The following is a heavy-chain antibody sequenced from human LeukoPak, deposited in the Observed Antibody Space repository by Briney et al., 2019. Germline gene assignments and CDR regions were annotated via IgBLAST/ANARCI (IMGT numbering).Heavy chain of an antibody. CDR1: GGSISSYY. Sequence: PSETLSLTCTVSGGSISSYYWSWIRQPPGKGLEWIGEIYHSGSTNYNPSLKSRVTISVDKSKNQFSLKLSSVTAADTAVYYCASRGLYYYDSSGYTDYWGQGTLVTVSS. CDR2: IYHSGST. D-gene: IGHD3-22*01. J-gene: IGHJ4*02. V-gene: IGHV4-59*12. CDR3: ASRGLYYYDSSGYTDY.